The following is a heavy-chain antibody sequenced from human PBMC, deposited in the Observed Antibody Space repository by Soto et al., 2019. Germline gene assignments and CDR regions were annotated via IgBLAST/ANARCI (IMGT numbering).Heavy chain of an antibody. D-gene: IGHD3-10*01. CDR3: AREVQVHTPAFVY. V-gene: IGHV1-69*19. J-gene: IGHJ4*02. CDR1: GGTFNTYA. CDR2: ISPMFGAA. Sequence: QVQLVQSGAEMKKPGTSVKVSCLSSGGTFNTYAMNWVRQAPGQGPEWMGDISPMFGAANYAPKFQGRVTITADESTGTSYMQLSSLTSEDTALYFCAREVQVHTPAFVYWGQGTLVTVSS.